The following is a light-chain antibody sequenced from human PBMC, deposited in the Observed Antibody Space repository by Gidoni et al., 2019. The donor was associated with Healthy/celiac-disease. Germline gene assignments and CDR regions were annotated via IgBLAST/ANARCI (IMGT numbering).Light chain of an antibody. CDR3: QQRSNWPRT. CDR2: DAS. Sequence: IVLTQSPATLSLSPGERATLSCRDSQSVSSYLAWYQQKPGQAPRLLIYDASNRATGIPARFSGSGSGTDFTLTISSLEPEDFAVYYCQQRSNWPRTFGGGTKVESK. CDR1: QSVSSY. V-gene: IGKV3-11*01. J-gene: IGKJ4*01.